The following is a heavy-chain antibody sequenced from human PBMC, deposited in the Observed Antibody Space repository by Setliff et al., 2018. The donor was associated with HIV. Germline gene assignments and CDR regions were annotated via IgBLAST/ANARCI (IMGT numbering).Heavy chain of an antibody. CDR1: GFSINSGYY. CDR2: IDQSGST. D-gene: IGHD3-22*01. Sequence: SETLSLTCAVSGFSINSGYYWGWIRQPPGKGLEWIGEIDQSGSTNYNPSLKSRVTISVDTSKNQFSLKLRSVTAADTAVYYCAGADYSDTSGYYTNFYYYYMDVWGKGTAVTVSS. J-gene: IGHJ6*03. CDR3: AGADYSDTSGYYTNFYYYYMDV. V-gene: IGHV4-38-2*01.